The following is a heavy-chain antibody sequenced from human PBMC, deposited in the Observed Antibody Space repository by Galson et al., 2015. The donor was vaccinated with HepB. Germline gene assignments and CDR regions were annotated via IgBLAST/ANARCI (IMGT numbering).Heavy chain of an antibody. CDR2: IRYDGSNK. Sequence: SLRLSCAASGFTFSSYGMHWVRQAPGKGLEWVAFIRYDGSNKYYVDSVKGRFTISRDNAKNSLYLQMNSLRAEDTAVYYCARDTRGWNYGYYYYYMDVWGKGTTVTVSS. J-gene: IGHJ6*03. CDR3: ARDTRGWNYGYYYYYMDV. D-gene: IGHD1-7*01. V-gene: IGHV3-30*02. CDR1: GFTFSSYG.